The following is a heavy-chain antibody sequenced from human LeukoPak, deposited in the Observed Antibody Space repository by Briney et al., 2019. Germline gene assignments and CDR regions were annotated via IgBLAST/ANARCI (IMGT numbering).Heavy chain of an antibody. CDR1: VFIVNKFY. J-gene: IGHJ4*02. Sequence: GGSLRLFCAASVFIVNKFYMNWVRQAPGKGLEWCSIIYRSGDTYYGHSVKGRFTISRDSSNNTLHLQMNRLRVEDTAMYYCAGAEYYGSSIDYWGQGTLVTVSS. D-gene: IGHD3-16*01. CDR3: AGAEYYGSSIDY. V-gene: IGHV3-53*01. CDR2: IYRSGDT.